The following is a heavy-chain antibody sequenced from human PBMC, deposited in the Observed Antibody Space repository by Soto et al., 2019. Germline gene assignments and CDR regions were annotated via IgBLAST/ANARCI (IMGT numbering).Heavy chain of an antibody. D-gene: IGHD3-22*01. Sequence: ASVKVSCKVSGYTVISYTIHWVRQAPGQRLEWMVWIDAGNAKTKYSQKFQGRVTITRDTSASTTYMELSSLRFEDTAMYYCARVSSGSDAFDVWGQGTLVKVSS. CDR1: GYTVISYT. CDR2: IDAGNAKT. J-gene: IGHJ3*01. V-gene: IGHV1-3*01. CDR3: ARVSSGSDAFDV.